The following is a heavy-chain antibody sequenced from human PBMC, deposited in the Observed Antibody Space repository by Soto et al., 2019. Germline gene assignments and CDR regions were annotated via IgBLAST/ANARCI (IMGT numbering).Heavy chain of an antibody. CDR2: ISSSSTI. J-gene: IGHJ4*02. Sequence: QPGGSLRLSCAASGFTFSSSSMNWVRQAPGKGLEWVSYISSSSTIYYADSVKGRFTISRDNAKNSLYPQMNSLRAEDTAVYYCARANAYCSGGSCFFDYWGQGTLVTVSS. CDR3: ARANAYCSGGSCFFDY. CDR1: GFTFSSSS. V-gene: IGHV3-48*01. D-gene: IGHD2-15*01.